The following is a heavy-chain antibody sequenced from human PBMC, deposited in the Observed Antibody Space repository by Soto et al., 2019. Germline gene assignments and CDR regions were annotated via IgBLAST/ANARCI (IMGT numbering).Heavy chain of an antibody. J-gene: IGHJ4*02. D-gene: IGHD3-22*01. CDR2: ISGEGWTI. Sequence: GGSLRLSCLASGYVFSGHWVHWVGQVPGKGLEWVSGISGEGWTIKYADSVKGRFTISRDNAENTLFLQMNSLRVADRAVYYCAQCSLRVVTSSWTRIDYWGPGTLLTVSS. CDR3: AQCSLRVVTSSWTRIDY. V-gene: IGHV3-74*01. CDR1: GYVFSGHW.